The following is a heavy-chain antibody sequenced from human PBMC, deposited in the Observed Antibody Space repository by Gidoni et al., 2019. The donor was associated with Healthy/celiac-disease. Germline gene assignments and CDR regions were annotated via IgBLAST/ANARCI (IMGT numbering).Heavy chain of an antibody. CDR1: GGSISSGSYY. D-gene: IGHD3-10*01. CDR2: IYTRGST. J-gene: IGHJ4*02. Sequence: QVQLQESVPGLVKPSQTLSLTCTVSGGSISSGSYYWIWLRQPAGKGLEWIGRIYTRGSTNYNPSLKSRVTISVDTSKNQFSLKLSSVTAADTAVYYCARDRVGRFDYWGQGTLVTVSS. CDR3: ARDRVGRFDY. V-gene: IGHV4-61*02.